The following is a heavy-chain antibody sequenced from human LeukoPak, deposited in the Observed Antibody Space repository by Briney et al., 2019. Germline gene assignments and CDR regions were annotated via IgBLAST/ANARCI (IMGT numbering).Heavy chain of an antibody. CDR2: IIPIFGTA. D-gene: IGHD2-2*01. J-gene: IGHJ6*04. V-gene: IGHV1-69*01. Sequence: SVKVSCKASGGTFSSYAISWVRQAPGQGLEWMGGIIPIFGTANYAQKFQGRVTITADESTSTAYMELSSLRSEDTAVYYCARATKVVPAASPSYYYGMDVWGKGTTVTVSS. CDR3: ARATKVVPAASPSYYYGMDV. CDR1: GGTFSSYA.